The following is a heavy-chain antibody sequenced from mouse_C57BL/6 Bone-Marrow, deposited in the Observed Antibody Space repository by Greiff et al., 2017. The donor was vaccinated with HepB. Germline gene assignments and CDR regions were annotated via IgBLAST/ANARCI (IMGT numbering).Heavy chain of an antibody. CDR3: AREGWYFDV. CDR2: INPGSGGT. V-gene: IGHV1-54*01. J-gene: IGHJ1*03. Sequence: VQLQQSGAELVRPGTSVKVSCKASGYAFTNYLIEWVKQRPGQGLEWIGVINPGSGGTNYNEKFKGKATLTADKSSSTAYMQLSSLTSEDSAVYFCAREGWYFDVWGTGTTVTVSS. CDR1: GYAFTNYL.